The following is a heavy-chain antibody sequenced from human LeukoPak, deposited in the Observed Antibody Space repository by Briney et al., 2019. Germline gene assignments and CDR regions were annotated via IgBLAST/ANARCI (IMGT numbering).Heavy chain of an antibody. CDR2: ISSSSSTI. D-gene: IGHD6-13*01. CDR1: GFTFSSYS. V-gene: IGHV3-48*04. J-gene: IGHJ3*02. Sequence: GGSLRLSCAASGFTFSSYSMNWVRQAPGKGLEWVSYISSSSSTIYYADSVKGRFTISRDNAKNSLYLQMNSLRAEDTAVYYCARARLWSIAAAGTGADDAFDIWGQGTMVTVSS. CDR3: ARARLWSIAAAGTGADDAFDI.